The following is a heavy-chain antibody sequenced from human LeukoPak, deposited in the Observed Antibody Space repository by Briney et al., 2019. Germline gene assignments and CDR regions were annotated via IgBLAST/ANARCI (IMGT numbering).Heavy chain of an antibody. J-gene: IGHJ4*02. CDR3: ARDRKYCSSTSCYSDY. D-gene: IGHD2-2*01. CDR2: ISSRSSYI. Sequence: GGSLRLSCAASGFTFSSYSMNWVRQAPGKGLEWVSSISSRSSYIYYADSVKGRFTISRDNAKNSLYLQMNSLRAEDTAVYYCARDRKYCSSTSCYSDYWGQGTLVTVSS. V-gene: IGHV3-21*01. CDR1: GFTFSSYS.